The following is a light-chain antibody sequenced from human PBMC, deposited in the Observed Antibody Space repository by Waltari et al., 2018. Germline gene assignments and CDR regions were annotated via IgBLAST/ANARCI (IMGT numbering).Light chain of an antibody. Sequence: QSVLTQPPSASGTPGQRVTISCSGSSSNIGSNYVYWYQQRPGTAPKLLIYRNNQRPSGVPDRCAGSKAGTSASLAISGLRSEDEADYYCAAWDDSLSGPGVFGGGTKLTVL. V-gene: IGLV1-47*01. CDR2: RNN. J-gene: IGLJ3*02. CDR1: SSNIGSNY. CDR3: AAWDDSLSGPGV.